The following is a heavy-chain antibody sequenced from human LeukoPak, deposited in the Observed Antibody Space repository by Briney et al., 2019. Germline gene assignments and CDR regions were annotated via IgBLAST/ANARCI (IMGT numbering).Heavy chain of an antibody. CDR2: ISSSSSYI. CDR1: GFTFSTYS. V-gene: IGHV3-21*05. D-gene: IGHD1-26*01. J-gene: IGHJ3*02. CDR3: ARGGATKDDAFDI. Sequence: GGSLRLSCAASGFTFSTYSMNWVRQAPGKGLEWVSYISSSSSYIYYADSVKGRFTISRDNAKNSLYLQMNSLRAEDTAVYYCARGGATKDDAFDIWGQGTMVTVSS.